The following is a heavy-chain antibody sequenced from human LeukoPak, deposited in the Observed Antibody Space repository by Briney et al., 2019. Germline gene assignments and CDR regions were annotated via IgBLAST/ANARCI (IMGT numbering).Heavy chain of an antibody. J-gene: IGHJ4*02. CDR2: IYYSGST. CDR3: ARLLTGDLGYFDY. V-gene: IGHV4-39*01. CDR1: GDSISSSSYY. D-gene: IGHD7-27*01. Sequence: SETLSLTCTVSGDSISSSSYYWGWIRQPPGKGLEWIGSIYYSGSTYYNPSLKSRVTISVDTSKNQFSLKLSSVTAADTAVYYCARLLTGDLGYFDYWGQGTLVTVSS.